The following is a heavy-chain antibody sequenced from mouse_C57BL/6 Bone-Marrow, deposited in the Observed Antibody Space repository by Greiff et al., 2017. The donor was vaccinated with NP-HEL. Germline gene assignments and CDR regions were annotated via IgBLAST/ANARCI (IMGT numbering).Heavy chain of an antibody. J-gene: IGHJ2*01. Sequence: QVQLQQSGAELVRPGASVTLSCKASGYTFTDYEMHWVKQTPVHGLEWIGAIDPETGGTAYNQKFKGKAILTADKSSSTAYMKLRSLTSEDSAVYYCTRYEAHFDYWGQGTTLTVSS. CDR1: GYTFTDYE. CDR2: IDPETGGT. D-gene: IGHD2-12*01. CDR3: TRYEAHFDY. V-gene: IGHV1-15*01.